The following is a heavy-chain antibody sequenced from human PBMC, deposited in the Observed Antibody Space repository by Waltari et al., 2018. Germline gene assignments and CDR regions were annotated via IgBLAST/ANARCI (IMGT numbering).Heavy chain of an antibody. V-gene: IGHV1-69*01. CDR1: GGTFSSYA. CDR3: ASGDIVVVPAATYYFDY. D-gene: IGHD2-2*01. Sequence: QVQLVQSGAEVKKPGSSVKVSCKASGGTFSSYAISWVRQALGQGLEWMGGIIPIFGPANSARKFQGRVTITADESTSTAYMELSSLRSEDTAVYYCASGDIVVVPAATYYFDYWGQGTLVTVSS. J-gene: IGHJ4*02. CDR2: IIPIFGPA.